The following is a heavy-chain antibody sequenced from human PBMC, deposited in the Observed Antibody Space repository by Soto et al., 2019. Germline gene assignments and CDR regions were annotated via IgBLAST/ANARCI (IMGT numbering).Heavy chain of an antibody. D-gene: IGHD3-10*01. CDR3: ARDWGVAVITRLHGYGMED. V-gene: IGHV3-11*06. J-gene: IGHJ6*04. CDR1: SVSFSDYY. CDR2: ISSSSSYT. Sequence: ALRLSCPASSVSFSDYYMIWMCYTGGKGLVWFSYISSSSSYTNYADSVKGRFTISRENAKNSLYLQMNSLRAEDTAVYYCARDWGVAVITRLHGYGMEDWGEGSTVTVSS.